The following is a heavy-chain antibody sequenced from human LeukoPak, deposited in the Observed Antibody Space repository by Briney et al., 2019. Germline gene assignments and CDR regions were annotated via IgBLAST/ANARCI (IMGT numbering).Heavy chain of an antibody. V-gene: IGHV4-34*01. D-gene: IGHD2-8*01. J-gene: IGHJ4*02. Sequence: SETLSLTCAVYGGSFSGYYWSRIRQPPGKGLEWIGEINHSGSTNYNPSLKSRVTISVDTSKNQFSLKLSSVTAADTAVYYCAEAYCTNGVCSFDYWGQGTLVTVSS. CDR2: INHSGST. CDR1: GGSFSGYY. CDR3: AEAYCTNGVCSFDY.